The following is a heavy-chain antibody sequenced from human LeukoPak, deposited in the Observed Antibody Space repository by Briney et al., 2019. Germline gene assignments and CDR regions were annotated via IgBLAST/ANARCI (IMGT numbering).Heavy chain of an antibody. J-gene: IGHJ4*02. CDR2: IYPGDSDT. V-gene: IGHV5-51*01. D-gene: IGHD2-15*01. CDR1: GYGFTSYW. CDR3: ARRSDGYLDY. Sequence: GEPLKISFQGPGYGFTSYWIGRVRPMPGKGVGGMGIIYPGDSDTRYSPSFQGQVTISADKSISTAYLQWSSLKASDTAMYYYARRSDGYLDYWGQGTLVTVSS.